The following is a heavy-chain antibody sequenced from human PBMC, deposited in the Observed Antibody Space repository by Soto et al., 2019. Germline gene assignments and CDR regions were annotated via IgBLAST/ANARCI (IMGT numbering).Heavy chain of an antibody. J-gene: IGHJ5*02. CDR3: ARVKCSSTRCYTNWFDP. CDR2: ISGYNGNT. Sequence: QVQLVQSGAEVKKPGASVKVSCKASGYTFTSYGISWVRQAPGQGLEWMGWISGYNGNTNYAQKFQGRVTMTTDTSQSRXYMEMRSLRSDDTAVYYCARVKCSSTRCYTNWFDPWGQGTLVTVSS. D-gene: IGHD2-2*02. CDR1: GYTFTSYG. V-gene: IGHV1-18*01.